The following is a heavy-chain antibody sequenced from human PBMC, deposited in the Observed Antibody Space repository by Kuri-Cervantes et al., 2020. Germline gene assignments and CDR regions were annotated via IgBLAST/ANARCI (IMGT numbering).Heavy chain of an antibody. D-gene: IGHD6-13*01. Sequence: ESLKISCAASGFTFSSYEMNWVRQAPGKGLEWVSCISSSSYIYYADSVKGRFTISRDNAKNSLYLQMNSLRVEDTAVYYCARGVGYSSSWSDYWGQGTLVTVSS. J-gene: IGHJ4*02. CDR2: ISSSSYI. CDR3: ARGVGYSSSWSDY. V-gene: IGHV3-21*01. CDR1: GFTFSSYE.